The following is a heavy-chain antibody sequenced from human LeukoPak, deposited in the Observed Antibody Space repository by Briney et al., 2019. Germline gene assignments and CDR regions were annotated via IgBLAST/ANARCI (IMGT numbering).Heavy chain of an antibody. CDR1: GFTFSSYE. D-gene: IGHD3-10*02. CDR3: AELGITMVGGF. Sequence: PGGSLRLSCAASGFTFSSYEMNWVRQAPGKGLEWVSYISSSGSTIYYADSVKGRFTISRDNAKDSLYLQMNSLRAEDTAVYYCAELGITMVGGFWGKGTTVTISS. V-gene: IGHV3-48*03. J-gene: IGHJ6*04. CDR2: ISSSGSTI.